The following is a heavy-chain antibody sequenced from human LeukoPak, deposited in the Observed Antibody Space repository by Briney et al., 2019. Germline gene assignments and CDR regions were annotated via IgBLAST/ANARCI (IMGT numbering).Heavy chain of an antibody. CDR1: GFTFSSYS. CDR2: ISSSSSYI. J-gene: IGHJ3*02. CDR3: ARGDSSWEKSGAFDI. Sequence: GGSLRLSCAASGFTFSSYSMNWVRQAPGKGLEWVSSISSSSSYIYYAYSVKGRFTISRDNAKNSLYLQMNSLRAEDTAVYYCARGDSSWEKSGAFDIWGQGTMVTASS. V-gene: IGHV3-21*01. D-gene: IGHD6-13*01.